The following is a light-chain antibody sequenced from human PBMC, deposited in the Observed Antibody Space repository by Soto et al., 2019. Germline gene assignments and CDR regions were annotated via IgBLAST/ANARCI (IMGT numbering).Light chain of an antibody. CDR2: DND. J-gene: IGLJ2*01. V-gene: IGLV1-51*01. CDR3: GAWDNSLTVVV. Sequence: QSVLTQQPSLSAAQGQKVTISCSASSSNIGRNSVSWYQHLPGTAPKPLIYDNDKRPSGIPDRFSGSKSGTSATLGITGLQTGDEADYYCGAWDNSLTVVVFGGGTQLTVL. CDR1: SSNIGRNS.